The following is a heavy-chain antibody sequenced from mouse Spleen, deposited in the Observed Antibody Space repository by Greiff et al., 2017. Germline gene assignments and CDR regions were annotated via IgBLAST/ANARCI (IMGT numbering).Heavy chain of an antibody. V-gene: IGHV1-42*01. CDR2: INPSTGGT. D-gene: IGHD1-1*01. J-gene: IGHJ2*01. Sequence: EVQLQQSGPELVKPGASVKISCKASGYSFTGYYMNWVKQSPEKSLEWIGEINPSTGGTTYNQKFKAKATLTVDKSSSTAYMQLKSLTSEDSAVYYCARGGLRWVYFDYWGQGTTLTVSS. CDR1: GYSFTGYY. CDR3: ARGGLRWVYFDY.